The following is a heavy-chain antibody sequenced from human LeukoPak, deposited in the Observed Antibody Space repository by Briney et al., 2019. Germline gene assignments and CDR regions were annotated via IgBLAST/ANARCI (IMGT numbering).Heavy chain of an antibody. CDR3: ARDHADVYISYYYGMDA. Sequence: GGSLRLSCAASGFTFSSYSMNWVRQAPGKGLEWVSYITSSGSTIYYADSVKGRFTISRDNAKNSLYLQMNSLRAEDTAVYYCARDHADVYISYYYGMDAWGQGTTVTVSS. CDR2: ITSSGSTI. CDR1: GFTFSSYS. J-gene: IGHJ6*02. V-gene: IGHV3-48*01. D-gene: IGHD5/OR15-5a*01.